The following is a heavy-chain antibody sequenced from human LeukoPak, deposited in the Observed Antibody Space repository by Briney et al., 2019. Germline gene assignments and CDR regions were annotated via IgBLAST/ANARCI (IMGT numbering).Heavy chain of an antibody. CDR1: GGSFSGYY. J-gene: IGHJ4*02. D-gene: IGHD4-17*01. CDR2: INHSGST. Sequence: SETLSLTCAVYGGSFSGYYWSWIRQPPGKGLEWIGEINHSGSTNYNPSLKSRVTISVDTSKNQFSLKLSSVTAADTAVYYCARAGLYMTTVTRIFDYWGQGTLVTVPS. CDR3: ARAGLYMTTVTRIFDY. V-gene: IGHV4-34*01.